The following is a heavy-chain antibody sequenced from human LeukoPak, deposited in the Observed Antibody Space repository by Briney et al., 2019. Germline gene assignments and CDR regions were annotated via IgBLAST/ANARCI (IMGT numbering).Heavy chain of an antibody. CDR1: GGSISSSSYY. CDR2: ISYHGST. D-gene: IGHD3-10*01. V-gene: IGHV4-39*07. Sequence: SETLSLTCTVSGGSISSSSYYWSWNRQPPGKGLEWIGGISYHGSTYFNPSLKSRVTISVDTSKNQFSLKLSSVTAADTAVYYCGRVWVRVIIDFWGQGTLVTVSS. J-gene: IGHJ4*02. CDR3: GRVWVRVIIDF.